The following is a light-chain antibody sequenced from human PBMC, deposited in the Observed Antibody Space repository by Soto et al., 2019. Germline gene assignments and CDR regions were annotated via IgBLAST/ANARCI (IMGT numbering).Light chain of an antibody. CDR2: LGS. CDR1: QSLLHSNGYNY. V-gene: IGKV2-28*01. CDR3: MQAQQTPYT. Sequence: DIVMTQSPLSLPVTPGEPASISCRSSQSLLHSNGYNYLDWYLQKPGQSPLLLIYLGSNRASGVPDRFSCSGSGTDFTLKISRVEAEDVGVYYCMQAQQTPYTFGQGTKLDIK. J-gene: IGKJ2*01.